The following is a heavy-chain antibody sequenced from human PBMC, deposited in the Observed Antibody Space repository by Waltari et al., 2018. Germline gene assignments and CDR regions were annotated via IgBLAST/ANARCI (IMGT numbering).Heavy chain of an antibody. CDR3: ARDRGRGLYLDT. J-gene: IGHJ4*02. CDR1: GDSVTSPYL. Sequence: QLQLQESGPGLVNPSGTLYISCAGSGDSVTSPYLWNWVRQAPQRGLEGIGQVNGSGGTNYSPSFASRITVSIDTSNNQLSLKLTAATAADTAVYYCARDRGRGLYLDTGGPGTLVTVSP. D-gene: IGHD2-15*01. CDR2: VNGSGGT. V-gene: IGHV4-4*02.